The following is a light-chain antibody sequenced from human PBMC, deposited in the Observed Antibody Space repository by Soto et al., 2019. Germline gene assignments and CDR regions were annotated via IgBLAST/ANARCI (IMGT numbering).Light chain of an antibody. CDR1: ESTNYY. CDR3: QQYNNWPPERT. V-gene: IGKV3-15*01. J-gene: IGKJ1*01. CDR2: GAS. Sequence: EIVLTQSPGALSLSPGERATLSCRAIESTNYYLAWYQQKPGQAPRLLIYGASTRATGIPARFSGSGSGTEFTLTISSLQSEDFAVYYCQQYNNWPPERTFGQGTKVDIK.